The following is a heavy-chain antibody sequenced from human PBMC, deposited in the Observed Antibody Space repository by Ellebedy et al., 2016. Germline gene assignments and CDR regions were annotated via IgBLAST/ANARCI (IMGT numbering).Heavy chain of an antibody. J-gene: IGHJ4*02. D-gene: IGHD6-19*01. Sequence: ASVKVSCKASGYTFTSYAMHWVRQAPGQRLEWMGWINAGNGNTKYSQKFQGRVTITRDTSASTAYMELSSLRSEDTAVYYCARDWGLSSGWYQASFGYWGQGTLVTVSS. V-gene: IGHV1-3*01. CDR1: GYTFTSYA. CDR2: INAGNGNT. CDR3: ARDWGLSSGWYQASFGY.